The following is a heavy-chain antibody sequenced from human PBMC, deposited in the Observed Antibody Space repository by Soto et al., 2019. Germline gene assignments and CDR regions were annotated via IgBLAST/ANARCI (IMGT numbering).Heavy chain of an antibody. J-gene: IGHJ5*02. V-gene: IGHV4-31*03. CDR3: ARVRATPLLGWFHP. D-gene: IGHD7-27*01. CDR1: GGSISSGGYY. Sequence: SETLSLTCTVSGGSISSGGYYWSWIRQHPGKGLEWIGYIYHSGTTYYNPSLKSRVTISVDTSKNQFSLKLTSVTAADTAVYYCARVRATPLLGWFHPWGQGTLVTSPQ. CDR2: IYHSGTT.